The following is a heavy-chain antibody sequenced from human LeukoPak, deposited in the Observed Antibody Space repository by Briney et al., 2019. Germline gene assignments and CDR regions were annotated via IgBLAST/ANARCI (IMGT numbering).Heavy chain of an antibody. D-gene: IGHD6-13*01. CDR3: ARVWAGYSVM. J-gene: IGHJ4*02. Sequence: PGTSLRLSCAASGFTFSSGMHWVRQAPGKGLEWVSSISSSSSYIYYADSVKGRFTISRDNAKNSLYLQMNSLRAEDTAVYYCARVWAGYSVMWGQGTLVTVSS. CDR2: ISSSSSYI. CDR1: GFTFSSG. V-gene: IGHV3-21*01.